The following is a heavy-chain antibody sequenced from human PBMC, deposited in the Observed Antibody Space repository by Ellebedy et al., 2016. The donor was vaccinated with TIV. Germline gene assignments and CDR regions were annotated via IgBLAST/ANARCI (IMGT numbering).Heavy chain of an antibody. J-gene: IGHJ4*01. D-gene: IGHD1-26*01. Sequence: MPSETLSLTRTVSGDSISRGGYYWGWIRQHPGKGLEWIGSIYYSGETFYNPSLKSRATVSSEKSMNRFSLRLTSVTAADTAVYYCARLRVGASMPTDYWGPGTLVTVSS. CDR2: IYYSGET. V-gene: IGHV4-31*03. CDR1: GDSISRGGYY. CDR3: ARLRVGASMPTDY.